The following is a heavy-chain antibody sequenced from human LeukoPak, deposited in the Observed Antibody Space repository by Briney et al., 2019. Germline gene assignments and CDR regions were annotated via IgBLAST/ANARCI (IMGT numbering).Heavy chain of an antibody. D-gene: IGHD2-15*01. CDR2: IYYSGST. J-gene: IGHJ4*02. Sequence: PSETLSLTCTVSGGSISSGDYYWSWIRQPPGKGLEWIGYIYYSGSTYYNPSLKSRVTISVDTSKNQFSLKLSSVTAADTAVYYCARAALAYCSGECHKLLDYWGQGTLVTVSS. V-gene: IGHV4-30-4*01. CDR3: ARAALAYCSGECHKLLDY. CDR1: GGSISSGDYY.